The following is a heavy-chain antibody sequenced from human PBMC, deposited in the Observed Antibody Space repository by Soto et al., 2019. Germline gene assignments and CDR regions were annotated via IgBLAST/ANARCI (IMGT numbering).Heavy chain of an antibody. D-gene: IGHD2-15*01. CDR3: AGDDVLCDGGRCYGIPLAV. Sequence: GGSLRLSCAASGFTVSSTYMTWVRQAPGKGLEWVSLIQSGGTTYYADSVKGRFTISRDTSENTLHLQMDSLRVEDTAVYYCAGDDVLCDGGRCYGIPLAVWGKGTTVPVSS. J-gene: IGHJ6*04. CDR1: GFTVSSTY. V-gene: IGHV3-66*01. CDR2: IQSGGTT.